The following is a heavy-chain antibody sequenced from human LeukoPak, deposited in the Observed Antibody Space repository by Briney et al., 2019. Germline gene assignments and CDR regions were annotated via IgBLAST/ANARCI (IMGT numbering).Heavy chain of an antibody. CDR3: ARVPSYYNSSGYYSPFDY. CDR1: GGSFSGYY. V-gene: IGHV4-34*01. D-gene: IGHD3-22*01. J-gene: IGHJ4*02. CDR2: INHSGST. Sequence: SETLSLTCAVYGGSFSGYYWSWIRQPPGKGLEWIGEINHSGSTSYNPSLKSRVTISVDTSRNQFSLKLSSVTAADTAVYYCARVPSYYNSSGYYSPFDYWGQGTLVTVSS.